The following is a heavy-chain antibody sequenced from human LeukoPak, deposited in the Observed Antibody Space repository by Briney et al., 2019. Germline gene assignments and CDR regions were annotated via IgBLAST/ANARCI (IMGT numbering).Heavy chain of an antibody. Sequence: SETLSLTCTVSGGSISSSSYYWGWIRQPPGKGLEWIGSIYYSGSTYYNPSLKSRVTISVDRSKNQFSLKLSSVTAADTAVYYCATEGVDEAAAGKGDYWGQGTLVTVSS. D-gene: IGHD6-13*01. CDR1: GGSISSSSYY. CDR2: IYYSGST. J-gene: IGHJ4*02. V-gene: IGHV4-39*07. CDR3: ATEGVDEAAAGKGDY.